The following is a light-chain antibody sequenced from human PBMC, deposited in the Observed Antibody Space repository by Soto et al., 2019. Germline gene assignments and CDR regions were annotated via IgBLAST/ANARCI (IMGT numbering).Light chain of an antibody. V-gene: IGLV1-44*01. CDR2: SNN. CDR3: CSLTTSHTYV. CDR1: SSNIGSNT. Sequence: QSVLTQPPSASGTPGQRVTISCSGSSSNIGSNTVSWYQQVPGTAPKLLIYSNNQRPSGVPDRFSGSKSGTSASLATSGLQSEDEADYYCCSLTTSHTYVFGNGTKVTVL. J-gene: IGLJ1*01.